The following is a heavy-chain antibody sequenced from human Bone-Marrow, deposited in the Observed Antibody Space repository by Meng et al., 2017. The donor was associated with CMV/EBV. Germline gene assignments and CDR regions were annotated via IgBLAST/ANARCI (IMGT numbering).Heavy chain of an antibody. CDR1: GYTFTGYY. V-gene: IGHV1-2*02. J-gene: IGHJ5*02. CDR3: ARGSFRVIAIPVLSHGFDP. CDR2: INPNSGGT. D-gene: IGHD2-21*01. Sequence: SVKVSCKASGYTFTGYYMHWVRQAPGQGLEWMGWINPNSGGTNYAQKFQGRVTMTRDTSISTAYMELSRLRSDDTAVYYCARGSFRVIAIPVLSHGFDPWGQGTLVTVSS.